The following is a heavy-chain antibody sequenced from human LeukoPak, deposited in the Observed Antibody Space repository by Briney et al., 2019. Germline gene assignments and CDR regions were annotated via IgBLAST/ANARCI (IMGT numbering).Heavy chain of an antibody. D-gene: IGHD3-22*01. Sequence: PGGSLRLSCAASGFIFNNYYMSWIRQAPGKGLEWISYISSSGGTIYYADSVRGRFTISRDNAKNSLYLQVNSLRAEDTAVYFCARDSPKVYFYDTSGYSDYWGQGTLVTVSS. J-gene: IGHJ4*02. V-gene: IGHV3-11*04. CDR3: ARDSPKVYFYDTSGYSDY. CDR1: GFIFNNYY. CDR2: ISSSGGTI.